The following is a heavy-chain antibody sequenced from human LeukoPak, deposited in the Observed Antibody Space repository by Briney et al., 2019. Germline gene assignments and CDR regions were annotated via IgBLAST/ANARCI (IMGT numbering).Heavy chain of an antibody. CDR3: ARGPDCYDSSGYYYKYY. V-gene: IGHV3-48*02. D-gene: IGHD3-22*01. CDR1: GFTFSSYS. CDR2: ISSSRSSI. Sequence: PGGSLTLPCAVSGFTFSSYSMNWVSQAPGKGLEWVSYISSSRSSIYYADSVKRRVNISSDNDKKSLYLQMNSKRDEETPGYYCARGPDCYDSSGYYYKYYWGQGTLVTVSS. J-gene: IGHJ4*02.